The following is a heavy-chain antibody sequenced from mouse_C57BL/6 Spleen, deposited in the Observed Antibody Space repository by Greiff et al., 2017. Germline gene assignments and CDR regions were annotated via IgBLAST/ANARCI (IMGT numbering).Heavy chain of an antibody. CDR3: ARLGYDDYFDY. J-gene: IGHJ2*01. CDR2: INPGSGGT. CDR1: GYALTNYL. D-gene: IGHD2-3*01. V-gene: IGHV1-54*01. Sequence: QVPLTQSGAEPVRPGTSVKGFCKASGYALTNYLIEWVKQGPGQGLEWIGGINPGSGGTNYNEKFKGKATLTADKSSSTAYMQLSSLTSEDSAVYFCARLGYDDYFDYWGQGTTLTVSS.